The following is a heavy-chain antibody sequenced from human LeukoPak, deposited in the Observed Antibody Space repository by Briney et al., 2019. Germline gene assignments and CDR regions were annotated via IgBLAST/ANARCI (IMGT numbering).Heavy chain of an antibody. V-gene: IGHV1-24*01. CDR3: ARGLSGGILDY. D-gene: IGHD2-15*01. Sequence: ASVKVSCKVSGYTLTELSMHWVRQAPGKGLEWMGTFDPEAGETIYAQKFQGRVTMTEDTSTDTAYMELRSLRSDDTAVYYCARGLSGGILDYWGQGTLVTVSS. CDR2: FDPEAGET. CDR1: GYTLTELS. J-gene: IGHJ4*02.